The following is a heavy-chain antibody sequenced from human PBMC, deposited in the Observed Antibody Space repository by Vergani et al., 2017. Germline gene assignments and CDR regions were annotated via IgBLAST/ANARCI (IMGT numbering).Heavy chain of an antibody. Sequence: QVQLAQSGAEVKKPGASVKVSCKASGYTFTGYYMHWVRQAPGQGLEWMGWINPNSGGTNYAQKFQGRVTMTMDTSNSTAYMELSRLRSDDTAVYYCARSLWGGYDSYFDLWGRGTLVTVSS. CDR1: GYTFTGYY. J-gene: IGHJ2*01. V-gene: IGHV1-2*02. CDR2: INPNSGGT. CDR3: ARSLWGGYDSYFDL. D-gene: IGHD5-12*01.